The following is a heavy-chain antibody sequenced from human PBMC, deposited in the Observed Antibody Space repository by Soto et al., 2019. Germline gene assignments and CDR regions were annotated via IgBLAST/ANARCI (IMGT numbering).Heavy chain of an antibody. Sequence: QVQLQESGPGLVKPSETLSLTCSVSGGSISSYYWSWIRQSPGKGLEWIGYIFYSGITNHNPSLTSRVTISIDTSKNQFSLKLPSVTAADAAVYYCARTFSLGNWYVFDSWGQGTLVTVSS. CDR2: IFYSGIT. J-gene: IGHJ4*02. CDR3: ARTFSLGNWYVFDS. V-gene: IGHV4-59*01. CDR1: GGSISSYY. D-gene: IGHD1-1*01.